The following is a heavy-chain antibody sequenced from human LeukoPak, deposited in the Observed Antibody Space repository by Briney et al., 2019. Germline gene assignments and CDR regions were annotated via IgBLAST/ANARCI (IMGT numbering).Heavy chain of an antibody. D-gene: IGHD6-13*01. CDR3: ATLSGPIAAAGINYY. V-gene: IGHV1-18*01. CDR1: GYTFTSYG. Sequence: ASVKVSCKASGYTFTSYGISWVRQAPGQGLEWMGWISAYNGNTNYAQKLQGRVTMTTDTSTSTAYMELRSLRAEDTAVYYCATLSGPIAAAGINYYWGQGTLVTVSS. CDR2: ISAYNGNT. J-gene: IGHJ4*02.